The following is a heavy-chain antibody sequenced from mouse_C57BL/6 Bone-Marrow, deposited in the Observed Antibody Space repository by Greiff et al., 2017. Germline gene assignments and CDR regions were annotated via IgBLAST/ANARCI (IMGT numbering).Heavy chain of an antibody. CDR3: ARYTSYAFYAMDY. D-gene: IGHD6-5*01. V-gene: IGHV7-3*01. CDR1: GFTFTDYY. Sequence: VQLKESGGGLVQPGGSLSLSCAASGFTFTDYYMSWVRQPPGKALEWLGFIRNKANGYTTEYSASVKGRFTISRDNSQSILYLQMKALRAEDSATYYCARYTSYAFYAMDYWGQGTSVTVSS. CDR2: IRNKANGYTT. J-gene: IGHJ4*01.